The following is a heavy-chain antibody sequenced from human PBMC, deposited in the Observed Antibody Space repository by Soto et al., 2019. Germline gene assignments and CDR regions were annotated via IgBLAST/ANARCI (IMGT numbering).Heavy chain of an antibody. D-gene: IGHD2-15*01. J-gene: IGHJ6*02. Sequence: XGSLRLSCAASGFTFTNYAMNWVRQAPGRGLDWVSVISGSGESTYYADSVKGRFTISRDNSKNTLYLQMNSLRAEDTAVYFCAKDFGDIVVVVLAPYGMDVWGLGTTVTVSS. V-gene: IGHV3-23*01. CDR2: ISGSGEST. CDR1: GFTFTNYA. CDR3: AKDFGDIVVVVLAPYGMDV.